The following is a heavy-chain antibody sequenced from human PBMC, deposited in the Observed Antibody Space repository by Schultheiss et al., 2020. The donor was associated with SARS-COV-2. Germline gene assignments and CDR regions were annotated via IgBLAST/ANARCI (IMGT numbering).Heavy chain of an antibody. CDR2: INHSGST. J-gene: IGHJ5*02. D-gene: IGHD4-17*01. CDR1: GGSFSGYY. CDR3: ARDGATVTNNWFDP. V-gene: IGHV4-34*01. Sequence: SQTLSLTCAVYGGSFSGYYWSWIRQPPGKGLEWIGEINHSGSTNYNPSLKSRVTMSIDTSKNQFSLTLTSVTAADTAVYYCARDGATVTNNWFDPWGQGTLVTVSS.